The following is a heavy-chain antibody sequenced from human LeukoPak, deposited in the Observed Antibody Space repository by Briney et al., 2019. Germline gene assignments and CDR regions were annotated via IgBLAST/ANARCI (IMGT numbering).Heavy chain of an antibody. D-gene: IGHD6-19*01. V-gene: IGHV1-2*02. CDR2: INPNSGDT. CDR3: APTVAGTGFDY. Sequence: GTSVKVSCKASGYTFTAYYMHWVRQAPGQGLEWMGWINPNSGDTNYAQKFQGRVTMTRDTSISTAYMELSRLRSDDTAVYYCAPTVAGTGFDYWGQGALVTVSS. CDR1: GYTFTAYY. J-gene: IGHJ4*02.